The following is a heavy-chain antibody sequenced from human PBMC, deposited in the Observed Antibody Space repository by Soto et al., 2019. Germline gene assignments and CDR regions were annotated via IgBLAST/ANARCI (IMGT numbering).Heavy chain of an antibody. J-gene: IGHJ6*02. D-gene: IGHD2-2*01. CDR2: IIPIFGTA. CDR3: VRGVQYQLPSYYGMDV. Sequence: QVQLVQSGAEVKKPGSSVKVSCKASGGTFSSYAISWVRPAPGQGLEWMGGIIPIFGTANYAQKFQGRVTITADESTSTAYMELSSLRSEDTAVYYCVRGVQYQLPSYYGMDVWGQGTTVTVSS. V-gene: IGHV1-69*01. CDR1: GGTFSSYA.